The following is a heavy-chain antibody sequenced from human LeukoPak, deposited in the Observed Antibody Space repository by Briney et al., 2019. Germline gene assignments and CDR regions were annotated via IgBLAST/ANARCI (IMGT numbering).Heavy chain of an antibody. V-gene: IGHV3-23*01. Sequence: GGSLRLSCAASGFTFSSYGMSWVRQAPGKGLEWVSAVSGSDGSTYYADSVKGRFTISRDNSKNTLFLQMNSLRAEDTAVYYSAKVVVQLWVRGAFDSWGQGTLVTVSS. CDR1: GFTFSSYG. CDR3: AKVVVQLWVRGAFDS. J-gene: IGHJ4*02. D-gene: IGHD5-18*01. CDR2: VSGSDGST.